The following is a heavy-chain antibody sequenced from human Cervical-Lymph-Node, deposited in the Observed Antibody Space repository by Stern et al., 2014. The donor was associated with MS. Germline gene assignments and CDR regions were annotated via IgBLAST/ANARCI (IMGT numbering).Heavy chain of an antibody. CDR1: GFSLRKAGMG. CDR3: ARTLLLLFGDFSSRWFDP. V-gene: IGHV2-26*01. Sequence: QVTLKESGPVLVKSTETLTLTCTVSGFSLRKAGMGVSWIHQPPGKALEWLAHLFSNDEKSYRTSLKSRLTISKDTSKSQVVLTMTNMDPLDTATYYCARTLLLLFGDFSSRWFDPWGQGTLVTVSS. CDR2: LFSNDEK. D-gene: IGHD2-21*01. J-gene: IGHJ5*02.